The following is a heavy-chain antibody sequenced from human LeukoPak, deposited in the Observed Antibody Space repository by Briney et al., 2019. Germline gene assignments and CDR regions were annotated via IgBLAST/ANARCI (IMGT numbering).Heavy chain of an antibody. CDR2: IHPNSGKT. J-gene: IGHJ4*02. Sequence: ASVKVSCRASGYTFRSYEINWVRQAPGQGLEWVGWIHPNSGKTGYAQKFQGRVTMTRDTSTETAFMELSSLKFDDTAIFYCARGHYGGNRYFDIWGQGTLVTVSS. D-gene: IGHD4-23*01. CDR3: ARGHYGGNRYFDI. CDR1: GYTFRSYE. V-gene: IGHV1-8*01.